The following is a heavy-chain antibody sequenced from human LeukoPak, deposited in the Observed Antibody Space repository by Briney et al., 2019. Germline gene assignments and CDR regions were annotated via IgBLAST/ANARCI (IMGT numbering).Heavy chain of an antibody. D-gene: IGHD6-19*01. Sequence: PGGSLRLSCAASGFTFSGYTMSWVRQAPGKGLEWVSAISGSGGSTSSADSVKGRFTISRGNSKNTLYLQMNSLRAEDTAVYYCAKRDSSGSLPRLFDYWGQGTLVTVSS. J-gene: IGHJ4*02. V-gene: IGHV3-23*01. CDR3: AKRDSSGSLPRLFDY. CDR1: GFTFSGYT. CDR2: ISGSGGST.